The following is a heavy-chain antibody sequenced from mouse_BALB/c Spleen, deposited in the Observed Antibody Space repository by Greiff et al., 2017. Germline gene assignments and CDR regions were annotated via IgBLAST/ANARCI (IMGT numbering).Heavy chain of an antibody. D-gene: IGHD1-1*01. J-gene: IGHJ3*01. CDR3: ARSPYYYGSSYGAY. Sequence: VQLQQSGPSLVKPSQTLSLTCSVTGDSITSGYWNWIRKFQGNKLEYMGYISYSGSTYYNPSLKSRISITRDTSKNQYYLQLNSVTTEDTATYYCARSPYYYGSSYGAYWGQGTLVTVSA. CDR2: ISYSGST. CDR1: GDSITSGY. V-gene: IGHV3-8*02.